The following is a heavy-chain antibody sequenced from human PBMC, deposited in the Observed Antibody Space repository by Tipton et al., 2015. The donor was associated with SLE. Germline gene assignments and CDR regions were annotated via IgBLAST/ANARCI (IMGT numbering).Heavy chain of an antibody. J-gene: IGHJ6*02. Sequence: GSLRLSCTVSGGSISSYYWSWIRQPPGKGLEWIGYIYYSGSTNYNPSLKSRVTISVDTSKNQFSLKLSSVTAADTAVYYCAKILSGSYPTSYGMDVWGQGTTVTVSS. CDR1: GGSISSYY. CDR3: AKILSGSYPTSYGMDV. CDR2: IYYSGST. D-gene: IGHD1-26*01. V-gene: IGHV4-59*08.